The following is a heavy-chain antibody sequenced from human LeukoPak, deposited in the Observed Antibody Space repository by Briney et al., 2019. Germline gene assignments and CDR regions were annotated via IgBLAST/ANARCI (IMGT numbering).Heavy chain of an antibody. CDR2: VIHSGAT. CDR3: ARGYDSGGYYAYFDY. CDR1: GGSFRGYY. V-gene: IGHV4-34*12. D-gene: IGHD3-22*01. J-gene: IGHJ4*02. Sequence: SETLSLTCAVYGGSFRGYYWTWIRQSPGKGLQWIGEVIHSGATNYNPSLTSRLIISVDTSRNQFSLKLSSVTAADTAVYYCARGYDSGGYYAYFDYWGQGALVTVSS.